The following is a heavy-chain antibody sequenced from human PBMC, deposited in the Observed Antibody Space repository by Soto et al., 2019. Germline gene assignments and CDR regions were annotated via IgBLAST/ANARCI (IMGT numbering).Heavy chain of an antibody. CDR1: GFTFTSSA. D-gene: IGHD2-15*01. CDR2: IVVGSGNT. J-gene: IGHJ3*02. Sequence: SVKVSCKASGFTFTSSAVQWVRQARGQRLEWIGWIVVGSGNTNYAQKFQERVTITRDMSTSTAYMELSSLRSEDTAVYYCAAKPLGYCSGGSCYHAFDIWGQGTMVTVS. CDR3: AAKPLGYCSGGSCYHAFDI. V-gene: IGHV1-58*01.